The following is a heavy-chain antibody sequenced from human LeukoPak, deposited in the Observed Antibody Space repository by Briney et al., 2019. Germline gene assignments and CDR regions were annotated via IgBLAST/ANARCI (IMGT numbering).Heavy chain of an antibody. J-gene: IGHJ6*02. CDR1: GYTFTGYY. D-gene: IGHD3-22*01. V-gene: IGHV1-2*02. Sequence: ASVKVSCKASGYTFTGYYMHWVRQAPGQGLEWMGWINPNRGGTNYAQKFKGRVTMTRDTSISTAYMELSRLKSDDTAVYYCARDYYDSSALLAYYYGIDFWGQGTTVTVSS. CDR3: ARDYYDSSALLAYYYGIDF. CDR2: INPNRGGT.